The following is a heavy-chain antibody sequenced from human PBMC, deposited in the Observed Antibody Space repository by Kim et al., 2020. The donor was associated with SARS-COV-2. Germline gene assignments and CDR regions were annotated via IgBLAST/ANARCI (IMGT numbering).Heavy chain of an antibody. V-gene: IGHV4-39*01. CDR1: GGSISSSDHY. Sequence: SETLSLTCTVSGGSISSSDHYWGWIRQPPGKGLEWIATIYYSGSTHYNPSLKGRVTISVDTSKNQFSLRLSSVTAADTAVYYCARHLRNWYFDLWGRGTLVTVSS. J-gene: IGHJ2*01. CDR3: ARHLRNWYFDL. CDR2: IYYSGST.